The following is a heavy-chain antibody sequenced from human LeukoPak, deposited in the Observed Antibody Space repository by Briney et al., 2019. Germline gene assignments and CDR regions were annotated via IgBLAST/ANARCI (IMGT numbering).Heavy chain of an antibody. Sequence: GRSLRLSCAASGFTFSSYGMHWVRQAPGKGLEYVSAINSNGGSTYYANSVKGRFTISRDNSKNTLYLQMGSLRAEDMAVYYCARGGAAAGTRGNDYWGQGTLVTVS. CDR3: ARGGAAAGTRGNDY. CDR1: GFTFSSYG. V-gene: IGHV3-64*01. CDR2: INSNGGST. D-gene: IGHD6-13*01. J-gene: IGHJ4*02.